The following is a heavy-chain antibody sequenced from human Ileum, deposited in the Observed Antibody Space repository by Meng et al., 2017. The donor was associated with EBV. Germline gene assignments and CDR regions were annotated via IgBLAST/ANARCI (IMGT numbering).Heavy chain of an antibody. CDR3: ASSDYYRSDY. V-gene: IGHV4-4*02. CDR2: TSHSGST. D-gene: IGHD3-22*01. J-gene: IGHJ4*02. Sequence: QVQLQESGPGLVKPSETLSLPCAVSGGSISRSDWWSWGRQPPGKGLEWIGETSHSGSTNYSPSLKSRVTISLDKSKNQLSLKLNSVTAADTAVYYCASSDYYRSDYWGQGTLVTVSS. CDR1: GGSISRSDW.